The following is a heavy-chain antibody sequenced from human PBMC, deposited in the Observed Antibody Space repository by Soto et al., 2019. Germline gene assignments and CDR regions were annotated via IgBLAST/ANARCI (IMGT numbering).Heavy chain of an antibody. CDR2: VIPILGQA. V-gene: IGHV1-69*01. D-gene: IGHD6-6*01. J-gene: IGHJ4*02. CDR3: ARVGGIGAPPGTDY. CDR1: GGIFSSYA. Sequence: QVHLVQSGAEVKKPGSSVKVSCKASGGIFSSYAINWLRQAPGQGLGWMGAVIPILGQAYYAQDLHDRVSITADESTSTAYLELSSLRSEDTAVYFCARVGGIGAPPGTDYWGQGTLVSVSS.